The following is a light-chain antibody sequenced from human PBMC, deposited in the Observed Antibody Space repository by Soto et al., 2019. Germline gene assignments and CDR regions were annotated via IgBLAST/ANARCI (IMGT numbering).Light chain of an antibody. CDR3: SSYTSISTYV. J-gene: IGLJ1*01. CDR2: DVS. Sequence: QSVLTQPASVSGSPGQSITISCTGTISVVGGYNYVSWYQQHPGKAPKLMIFDVSNRPSGVSNRFSGSKSGYTASLTISGLQADVEADYYCSSYTSISTYVFGTGTIVTVL. CDR1: ISVVGGYNY. V-gene: IGLV2-14*03.